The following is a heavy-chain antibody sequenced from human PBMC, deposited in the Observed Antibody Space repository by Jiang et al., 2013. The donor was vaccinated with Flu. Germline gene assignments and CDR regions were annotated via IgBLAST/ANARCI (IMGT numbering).Heavy chain of an antibody. D-gene: IGHD6-19*01. J-gene: IGHJ6*02. V-gene: IGHV5-51*01. CDR2: IYPGDSDI. Sequence: QLVESGAEVKKPGESLRISCKGSGYVFSSYWIGWVRQMPGKGLEWMGIIYPGDSDIRYSPSFQGQVTISVDTSKNTAYLQWSSLKVSDSGIYYCARPGSGVNGGRRIYNGEDVWGQGTTVTVS. CDR1: GYVFSSYW. CDR3: ARPGSGVNGGRRIYNGEDV.